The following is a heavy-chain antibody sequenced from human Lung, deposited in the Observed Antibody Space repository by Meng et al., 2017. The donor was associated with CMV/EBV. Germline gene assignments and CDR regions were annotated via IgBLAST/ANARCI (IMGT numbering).Heavy chain of an antibody. CDR2: INQGGSEK. V-gene: IGHV3-7*01. CDR1: GFTFSTYW. J-gene: IGHJ4*02. D-gene: IGHD3-22*01. Sequence: GESLKISCAASGFTFSTYWMSWVRQASGRGLEWVANINQGGSEKYYVASVMGRFTVSRDNAKNSLYLQMNSLRAEDTAIYYCATSSSGFFDNWGQGALVTVSS. CDR3: ATSSSGFFDN.